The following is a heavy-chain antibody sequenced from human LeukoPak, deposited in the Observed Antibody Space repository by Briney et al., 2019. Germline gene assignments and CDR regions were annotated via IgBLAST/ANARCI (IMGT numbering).Heavy chain of an antibody. V-gene: IGHV3-48*01. CDR3: AKDGGTHFDH. J-gene: IGHJ4*02. Sequence: GGSLRLSCAASGFTFRTSGMNWVRRAPGKGLEWVSYISSSGTTISYAQSVKGRFTITRDNAQNSLTLHMNTLRADDTAVYYCAKDGGTHFDHWGQGTLVTVSS. CDR2: ISSSGTTI. CDR1: GFTFRTSG. D-gene: IGHD1-26*01.